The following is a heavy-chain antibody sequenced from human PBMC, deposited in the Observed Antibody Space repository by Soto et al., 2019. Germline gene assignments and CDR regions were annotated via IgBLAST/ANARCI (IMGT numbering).Heavy chain of an antibody. CDR3: VRDMGYDILTGYYKAFHI. CDR2: INHSGST. V-gene: IGHV4-34*09. Sequence: SETLSLTCAVYGGSFSGYYWSWIRQPPGKGLEWIGEINHSGSTYYNPSLKSRVTISVDTSKNQFSLKLSSVTAADTAVYYCVRDMGYDILTGYYKAFHIWGQGTLVT. J-gene: IGHJ3*02. CDR1: GGSFSGYY. D-gene: IGHD3-9*01.